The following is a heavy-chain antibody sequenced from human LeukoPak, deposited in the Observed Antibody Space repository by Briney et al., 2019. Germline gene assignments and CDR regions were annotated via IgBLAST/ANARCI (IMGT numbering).Heavy chain of an antibody. D-gene: IGHD6-13*01. CDR1: GYSISSGYY. V-gene: IGHV4-38-2*02. CDR2: IYHSGST. J-gene: IGHJ4*02. CDR3: ARAPARYSSSWGD. Sequence: PSETLSLTCTVSGYSISSGYYWGWIRQPPGKGLEWIGSIYHSGSTYYNPSLKSRVTISVDTSKNQFSLKLSSVTAADTAVYYCARAPARYSSSWGDWGQGTLVTVSS.